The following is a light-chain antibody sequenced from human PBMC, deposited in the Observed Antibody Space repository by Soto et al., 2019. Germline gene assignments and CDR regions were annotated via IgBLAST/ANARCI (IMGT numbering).Light chain of an antibody. Sequence: QLVLTQSSSASASLGSSVKFTCTLSSGHSSYIIAWHQQQPGKAPRYLMKLEGSGSYSKGSGVPDRFSGSSSGADRYLTISNLQFEDEADYYCETWDSNTRVFGGGTKLTVL. CDR3: ETWDSNTRV. V-gene: IGLV4-60*02. CDR1: SGHSSYI. J-gene: IGLJ3*02. CDR2: LEGSGSY.